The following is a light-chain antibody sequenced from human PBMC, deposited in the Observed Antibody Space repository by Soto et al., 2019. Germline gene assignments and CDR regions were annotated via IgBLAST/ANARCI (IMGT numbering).Light chain of an antibody. V-gene: IGKV3-11*01. CDR1: QSVSSY. Sequence: EIVLTQSPATLSLSPGERATLSCRASQSVSSYLAWYQHKPGQALRLLIYDASNRATGIPGRFSGSGSGTDFTLTISSLEPEDLAVYYCQHRSNWPLTFGGGTKVEIK. CDR2: DAS. J-gene: IGKJ4*01. CDR3: QHRSNWPLT.